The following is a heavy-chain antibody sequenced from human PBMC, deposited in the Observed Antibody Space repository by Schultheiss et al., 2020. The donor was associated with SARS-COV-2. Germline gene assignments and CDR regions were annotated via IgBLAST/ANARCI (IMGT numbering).Heavy chain of an antibody. CDR1: GGSISSGGYY. CDR3: ARDLLYGDRYNWFDP. V-gene: IGHV4-61*08. D-gene: IGHD4-17*01. J-gene: IGHJ5*02. CDR2: IYYSGST. Sequence: SETLSLTCTVSGGSISSGGYYWSWIRQPPGKGLEWIGYIYYSGSTNYNPSLKSRVTISVDTSKNQFSLKLSSVTAADTAVYYCARDLLYGDRYNWFDPWGQGTLVTVSS.